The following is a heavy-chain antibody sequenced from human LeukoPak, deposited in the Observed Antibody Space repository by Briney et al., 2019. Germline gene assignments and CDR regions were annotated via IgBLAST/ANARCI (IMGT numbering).Heavy chain of an antibody. V-gene: IGHV4-61*01. J-gene: IGHJ5*02. CDR1: GGSISSSSHY. CDR3: ARDNIGDFQVGATFWFDP. D-gene: IGHD1-26*01. CDR2: IYYSGST. Sequence: SETLSLTCTVSGGSISSSSHYWGWIRQPPGKGLEWIGYIYYSGSTNYNPSLKSRVTISVDTSKNQFSLKLSSVTAADTAVYYCARDNIGDFQVGATFWFDPWGQGTLVTVSS.